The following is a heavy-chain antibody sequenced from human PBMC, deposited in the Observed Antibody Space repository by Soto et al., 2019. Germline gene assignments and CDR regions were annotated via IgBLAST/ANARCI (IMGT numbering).Heavy chain of an antibody. CDR3: ARGLLRWTYYYDSSGYYLVFDY. Sequence: AAVKVSCKASGYTFTSHDINWVRQATGQGLEWMGWMNPNSGNTGYAQKFQGRVTMTRNTSISTAYMELSSLRSEDTAVYYCARGLLRWTYYYDSSGYYLVFDYWGQGTLVTVSS. V-gene: IGHV1-8*01. CDR2: MNPNSGNT. D-gene: IGHD3-22*01. CDR1: GYTFTSHD. J-gene: IGHJ4*02.